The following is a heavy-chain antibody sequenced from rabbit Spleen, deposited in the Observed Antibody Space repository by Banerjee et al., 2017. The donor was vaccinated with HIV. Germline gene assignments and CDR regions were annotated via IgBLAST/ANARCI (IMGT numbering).Heavy chain of an antibody. CDR3: AEIAYADFYGYYFNL. Sequence: QSLEESGGDLVKPGASLTLTCTASGFSFSGDYYMCWVRQAPGKGLEWIACIYAGSSGGTYYASWAKGRFTISKTSSTTVTLQMTSLTAADTATYFCAEIAYADFYGYYFNLWGPGTLVTVS. V-gene: IGHV1S40*01. D-gene: IGHD6-1*01. CDR2: IYAGSSGGT. CDR1: GFSFSGDYY. J-gene: IGHJ4*01.